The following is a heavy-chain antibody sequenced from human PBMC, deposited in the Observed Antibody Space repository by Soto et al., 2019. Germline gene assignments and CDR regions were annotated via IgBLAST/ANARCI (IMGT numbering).Heavy chain of an antibody. V-gene: IGHV3-30*18. CDR3: AKDKGVFNWATSYFDY. J-gene: IGHJ4*02. Sequence: AGGSLRLSCAASGFTFSNYAMHWVRQAPGKGLEWVALTSYDGNNEYYTDPVKGRFTISRDNSKNTLFLQMNSPRPEDTAVYYCAKDKGVFNWATSYFDYWGQGALVTVSS. CDR2: TSYDGNNE. D-gene: IGHD1-1*01. CDR1: GFTFSNYA.